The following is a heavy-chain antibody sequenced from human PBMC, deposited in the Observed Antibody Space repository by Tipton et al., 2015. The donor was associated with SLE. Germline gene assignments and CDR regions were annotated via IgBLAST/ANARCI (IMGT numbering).Heavy chain of an antibody. CDR2: IYYSGST. J-gene: IGHJ3*02. CDR1: GGSISSHY. D-gene: IGHD2-15*01. Sequence: TLSLTCTVSGGSISSHYWSWIRQPPGKGLEWIGHIYYSGSTNYNPSLKSRVTISVDTSKNQFSLKLSSVTAADTAVYYCAREDIVVVVAAKGGAFDIWGQGTMVTVSS. CDR3: AREDIVVVVAAKGGAFDI. V-gene: IGHV4-59*11.